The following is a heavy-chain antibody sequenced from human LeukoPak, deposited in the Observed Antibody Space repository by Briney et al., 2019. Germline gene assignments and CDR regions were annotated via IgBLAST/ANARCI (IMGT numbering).Heavy chain of an antibody. CDR1: GFTFDDYA. J-gene: IGHJ4*02. CDR2: ISWNSGSI. Sequence: PGGSLRLSCAASGFTFDDYAMHWVRQAPGKGLEWVSGISWNSGSIGYADSVKGRFTISRDNAKKSVYLQMNSLRAEDTALYYCAKNVNSGSYSSVDYWGQGTLVTVSS. D-gene: IGHD1-26*01. V-gene: IGHV3-9*01. CDR3: AKNVNSGSYSSVDY.